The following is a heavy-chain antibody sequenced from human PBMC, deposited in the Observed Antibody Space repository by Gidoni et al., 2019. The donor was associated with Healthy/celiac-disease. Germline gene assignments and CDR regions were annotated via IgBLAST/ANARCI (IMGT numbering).Heavy chain of an antibody. CDR1: GFTFSSYG. Sequence: QVQLVESGGGVVQPGRSLRLSCAASGFTFSSYGVPWVRQAPGKGLEWVAVIWYDGSNKYYADSVKGRFTISRDNSKNTLYLQMNSLRAEDTAVYYCASSGYSSGGASYWGQGTLVTVSS. CDR2: IWYDGSNK. J-gene: IGHJ4*02. V-gene: IGHV3-33*01. CDR3: ASSGYSSGGASY. D-gene: IGHD6-19*01.